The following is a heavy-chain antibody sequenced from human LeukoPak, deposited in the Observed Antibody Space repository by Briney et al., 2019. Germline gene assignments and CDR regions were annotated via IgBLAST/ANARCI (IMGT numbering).Heavy chain of an antibody. CDR2: IRYEGSNK. V-gene: IGHV3-30*02. CDR3: AKSGSGSYPNWFDP. J-gene: IGHJ5*02. D-gene: IGHD3-10*01. Sequence: GGSLRLSCAASGFTFSSYGMHWVRQAPGKGLEWVAFIRYEGSNKYYADSVKGRFTISRDNSKNTLYLQMNSLRAEDTAVYYCAKSGSGSYPNWFDPWGQGTLVTVSS. CDR1: GFTFSSYG.